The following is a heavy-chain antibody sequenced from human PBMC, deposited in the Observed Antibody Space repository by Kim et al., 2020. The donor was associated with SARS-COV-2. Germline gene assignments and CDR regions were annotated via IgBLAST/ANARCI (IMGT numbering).Heavy chain of an antibody. Sequence: GGSLRLSCAASGFTFSSYAMSWVRQAPGKGLEWVSAISGSGGSTYYADSVKGRFTISRDNSKNTLYLQMNSLRAEDTAVYYCAKDYTRQYCSSTSCYPAPWSIAARLGILLDYWGQGTLVTVSS. CDR2: ISGSGGST. V-gene: IGHV3-23*01. CDR3: AKDYTRQYCSSTSCYPAPWSIAARLGILLDY. J-gene: IGHJ4*02. CDR1: GFTFSSYA. D-gene: IGHD2-2*01.